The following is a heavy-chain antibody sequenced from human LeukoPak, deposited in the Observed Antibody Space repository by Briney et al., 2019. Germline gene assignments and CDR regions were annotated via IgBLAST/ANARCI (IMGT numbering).Heavy chain of an antibody. CDR2: ISAYNGNT. J-gene: IGHJ4*02. Sequence: ASVKVSCKASGYTFTSYGISWVRQAPGQGLEWMGWISAYNGNTNYAQKFQGRVTMTRGTSISTAYMELSRLRSDDTAVYHCARVRGFLDYYDSSGYLDYWGQGTLVTVSS. V-gene: IGHV1-18*01. D-gene: IGHD3-22*01. CDR1: GYTFTSYG. CDR3: ARVRGFLDYYDSSGYLDY.